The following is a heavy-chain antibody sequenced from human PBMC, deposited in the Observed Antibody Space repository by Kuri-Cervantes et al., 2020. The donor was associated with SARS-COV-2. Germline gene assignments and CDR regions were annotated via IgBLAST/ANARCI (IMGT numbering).Heavy chain of an antibody. J-gene: IGHJ5*02. V-gene: IGHV3-53*01. CDR3: ARVTVTMIVGGYWFDL. CDR1: GIPVNHKY. D-gene: IGHD3-22*01. Sequence: GETPKILRAGSGIPVNHKYMSLVRQAPGKGLEGVSIIYTGGDTYYADSVKGRFTIDRDISKNTLYLQLNSLKNEDTAVYYCARVTVTMIVGGYWFDLWGQGTLVTVSS. CDR2: IYTGGDT.